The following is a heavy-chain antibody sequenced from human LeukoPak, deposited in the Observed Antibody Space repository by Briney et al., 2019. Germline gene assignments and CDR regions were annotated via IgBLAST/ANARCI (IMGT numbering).Heavy chain of an antibody. J-gene: IGHJ6*03. CDR1: GFTFSSYS. D-gene: IGHD6-13*01. CDR2: ISSSSSTI. V-gene: IGHV3-48*04. CDR3: ARATAASYYYYYMDV. Sequence: GGSLRLSCAASGFTFSSYSMNWVRQAPGKGLEWVSYISSSSSTIYYADSVKGRFTISRDNAKNSLYLQMNSLRAEDTAVYYCARATAASYYYYYMDVWGKGTTVTVSS.